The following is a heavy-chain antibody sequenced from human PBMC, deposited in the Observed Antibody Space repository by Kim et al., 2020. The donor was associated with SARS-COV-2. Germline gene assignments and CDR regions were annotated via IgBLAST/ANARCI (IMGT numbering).Heavy chain of an antibody. CDR3: ARAQYYDFWSGYSTYFDY. CDR1: GYTFTGYY. CDR2: INPNSGGT. J-gene: IGHJ4*02. D-gene: IGHD3-3*01. Sequence: ASVKVSCKASGYTFTGYYMHWVRQAPGQGLEWMGWINPNSGGTNYAQKFQGRVTMTRDTSISTAYMELSRLRSDDTAVYYCARAQYYDFWSGYSTYFDYWGQGTLVTVSS. V-gene: IGHV1-2*02.